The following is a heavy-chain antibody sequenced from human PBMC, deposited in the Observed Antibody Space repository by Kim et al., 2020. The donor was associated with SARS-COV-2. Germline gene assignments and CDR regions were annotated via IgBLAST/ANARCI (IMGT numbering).Heavy chain of an antibody. J-gene: IGHJ6*02. CDR3: AKEGASGSVQLWLENYYYGMDV. Sequence: GGSLRLSCAASRFTFSSYAMSWVRQAPGKGLEWVSAISGSGGNTYYADSVKGRFTISRDNSKNTLYLQMNSLRAEDTAVYYCAKEGASGSVQLWLENYYYGMDVWGQGTTVTVSS. D-gene: IGHD5-18*01. CDR1: RFTFSSYA. V-gene: IGHV3-23*01. CDR2: ISGSGGNT.